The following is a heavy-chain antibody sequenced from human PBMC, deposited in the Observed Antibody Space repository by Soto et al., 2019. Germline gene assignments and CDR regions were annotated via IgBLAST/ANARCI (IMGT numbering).Heavy chain of an antibody. CDR2: IIPIFGTA. V-gene: IGHV1-69*13. J-gene: IGHJ6*01. D-gene: IGHD3-3*01. Sequence: GASVKVSCKASGGTFSSYAISWVRQAPGQGLEWMGGIIPIFGTANYAQKFQGRVTITADESTSTAYMELSSLRSEDTAVYYCARAEGRLRFLEWLPPGGGMQVWGQGTTVSVS. CDR3: ARAEGRLRFLEWLPPGGGMQV. CDR1: GGTFSSYA.